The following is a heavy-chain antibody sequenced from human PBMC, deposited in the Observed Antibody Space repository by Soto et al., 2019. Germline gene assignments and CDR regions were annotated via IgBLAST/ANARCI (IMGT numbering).Heavy chain of an antibody. CDR3: ARAYYYDSSGDAWFDP. V-gene: IGHV1-69*13. Sequence: SVKVSCKASGVTFSSYAISWVRQAPGQGLEWMGGIIPIFGTANYAQKFQGRVTITADESTSTAYMELSSLRSEDTAVYYCARAYYYDSSGDAWFDPWGQGTLVTVSS. CDR1: GVTFSSYA. D-gene: IGHD3-22*01. J-gene: IGHJ5*02. CDR2: IIPIFGTA.